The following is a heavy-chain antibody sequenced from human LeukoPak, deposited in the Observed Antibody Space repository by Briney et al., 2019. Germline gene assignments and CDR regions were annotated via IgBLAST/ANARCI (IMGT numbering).Heavy chain of an antibody. D-gene: IGHD1-1*01. Sequence: SDTLSLTPAVYGRSFGRYYCGWIRQPPGKGPEWIGEIKHSGSTNYNPSLKSRVTISVDTSKNQFSLKLSSVTAADTAVYYCARGRRALDYWGQGTLVTVSS. CDR1: GRSFGRYY. V-gene: IGHV4-34*01. CDR3: ARGRRALDY. J-gene: IGHJ4*02. CDR2: IKHSGST.